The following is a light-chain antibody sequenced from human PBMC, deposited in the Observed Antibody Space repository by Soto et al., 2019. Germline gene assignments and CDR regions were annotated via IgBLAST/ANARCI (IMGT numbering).Light chain of an antibody. CDR1: SSNIGSNT. CDR3: EAWDDSLNGPV. V-gene: IGLV1-44*01. Sequence: QSVLTQPPSASGTPGQRVTLSCSGSSSNIGSNTVKWYQQLPGTAPKLFMYSNNQRPSGVPDRFSGSKSGNSASLAISGLQSEDEADYYCEAWDDSLNGPVFGGGTKLTVL. J-gene: IGLJ2*01. CDR2: SNN.